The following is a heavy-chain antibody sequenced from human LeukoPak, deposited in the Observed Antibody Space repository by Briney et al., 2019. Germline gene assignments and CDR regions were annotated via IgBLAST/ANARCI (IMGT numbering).Heavy chain of an antibody. Sequence: GGSLRLSCAASGFTFSNYWMAWIRQAPGKGLEWVANIKQHGSDNYYVDSVKGRFTISRDNAKNSLLMQMNSLRAEDTAVYYCARHSGWKFDYWGQGTLVTVSS. J-gene: IGHJ4*02. CDR3: ARHSGWKFDY. D-gene: IGHD1-1*01. CDR2: IKQHGSDN. V-gene: IGHV3-7*01. CDR1: GFTFSNYW.